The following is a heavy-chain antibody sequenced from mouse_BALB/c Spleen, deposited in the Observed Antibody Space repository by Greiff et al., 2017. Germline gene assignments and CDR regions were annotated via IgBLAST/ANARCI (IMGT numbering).Heavy chain of an antibody. CDR3: ARHGGGWFAY. Sequence: EVKVVESGAELVKPGASVKLSCTASGFNIKDTYMHWVKQRPEQGLEWIGRIDPANGNTKYDPKFQGKATITADTSSNTAYLQLSSLTSEDTAVYYCARHGGGWFAYWGQGTLVTVSA. J-gene: IGHJ3*01. CDR1: GFNIKDTY. CDR2: IDPANGNT. V-gene: IGHV14-3*02.